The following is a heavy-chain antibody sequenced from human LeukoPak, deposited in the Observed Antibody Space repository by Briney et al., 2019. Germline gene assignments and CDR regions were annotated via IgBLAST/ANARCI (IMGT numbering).Heavy chain of an antibody. CDR2: ITPIFGTA. D-gene: IGHD4-23*01. CDR1: GGTLSSYD. J-gene: IGHJ4*02. CDR3: ARGWLAETTVVTPYNY. V-gene: IGHV1-69*13. Sequence: VKVSCKASGGTLSSYDISWVRQAPGQGLEWMGGITPIFGTAKYAQKFQGRVTITAVESMSTAYMELSSLRSEDTAVYYCARGWLAETTVVTPYNYWGQGTLVTVSS.